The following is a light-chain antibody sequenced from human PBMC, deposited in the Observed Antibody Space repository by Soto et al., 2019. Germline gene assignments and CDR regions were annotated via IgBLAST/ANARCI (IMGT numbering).Light chain of an antibody. Sequence: QSALTQPASVSGSPGQSITISCTGTSSDVGGYNYVSWYQQHPGKAPKLMISEVSNRPSGVSNRFSGSKSGNTASPTISGLQAEDEADYYCSSYTSSSTRVFGGGTKLTVL. CDR3: SSYTSSSTRV. V-gene: IGLV2-14*01. J-gene: IGLJ3*02. CDR1: SSDVGGYNY. CDR2: EVS.